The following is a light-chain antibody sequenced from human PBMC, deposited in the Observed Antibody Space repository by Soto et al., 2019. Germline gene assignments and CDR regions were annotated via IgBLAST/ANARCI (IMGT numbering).Light chain of an antibody. CDR2: KAS. Sequence: DIPMTQSPSTLSGSVGDGVTITSRASQTISSWLAWYQQKPGKAPKLVIYKASTLKSGVPSRFSGSGSGTEVTLTISSLQPDDFATYYCQHYNSYSEAFGQGTKVDIK. CDR3: QHYNSYSEA. J-gene: IGKJ1*01. V-gene: IGKV1-5*03. CDR1: QTISSW.